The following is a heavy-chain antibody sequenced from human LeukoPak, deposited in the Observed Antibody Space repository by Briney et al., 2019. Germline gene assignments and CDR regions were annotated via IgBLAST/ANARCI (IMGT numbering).Heavy chain of an antibody. D-gene: IGHD5-18*01. Sequence: ASETLSLTCAVYGGSFSGYYWSWIRQPPGKGLEWIGEINHSGSTNYNPSLKSRVTISVDTSKNQFPLKLSSVTAADTAVYYCARRSRGYSYGRTNYYYYYYMDVWGKGTTVTVSS. CDR3: ARRSRGYSYGRTNYYYYYYMDV. CDR2: INHSGST. V-gene: IGHV4-34*01. J-gene: IGHJ6*03. CDR1: GGSFSGYY.